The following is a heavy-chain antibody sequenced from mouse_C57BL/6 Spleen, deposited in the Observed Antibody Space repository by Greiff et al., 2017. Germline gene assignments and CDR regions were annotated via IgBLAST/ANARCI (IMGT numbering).Heavy chain of an antibody. Sequence: EVQVVESGGGLVQPGGSLKLSCAASGFTFSSYGMSWVRQTPDKRLELVATINSNGGSTYYPDSVKGRFTISRDNAKNTLYLQMSSLKSEDTAMYYCARHYYGSSYWGQGTLVTVSA. CDR2: INSNGGST. CDR3: ARHYYGSSY. J-gene: IGHJ3*01. V-gene: IGHV5-6-3*01. CDR1: GFTFSSYG. D-gene: IGHD1-1*01.